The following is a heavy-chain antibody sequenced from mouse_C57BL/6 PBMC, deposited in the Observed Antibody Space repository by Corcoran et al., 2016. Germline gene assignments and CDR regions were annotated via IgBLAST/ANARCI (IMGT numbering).Heavy chain of an antibody. V-gene: IGHV1-81*01. Sequence: QVQLQQSGAELARPGASVKLSCKASGNTFTSYGISWVKQRTGQGLEWIGEIYPRSGNTYYNEKFKGKATLTADKSSSTAYMELRSLTSEDSAVYFCARHKVVTPHYFDYWGQGTTLTVSS. CDR2: IYPRSGNT. D-gene: IGHD2-2*01. CDR3: ARHKVVTPHYFDY. J-gene: IGHJ2*01. CDR1: GNTFTSYG.